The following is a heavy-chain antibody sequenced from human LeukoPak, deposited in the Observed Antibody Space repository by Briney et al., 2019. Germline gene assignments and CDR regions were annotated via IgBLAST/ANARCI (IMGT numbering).Heavy chain of an antibody. J-gene: IGHJ4*02. D-gene: IGHD6-19*01. CDR1: GFTFIDYD. CDR2: IGIRGDT. CDR3: ARGGIQVSGIDEFGY. Sequence: GGSLRLSCAASGFTFIDYDMHWVRQVIGKGLEWVSAIGIRGDTHYSGSVKGRFTISRENAESSLYLQMNSLRAEDTAVYYCARGGIQVSGIDEFGYCGQGTLVTVSS. V-gene: IGHV3-13*01.